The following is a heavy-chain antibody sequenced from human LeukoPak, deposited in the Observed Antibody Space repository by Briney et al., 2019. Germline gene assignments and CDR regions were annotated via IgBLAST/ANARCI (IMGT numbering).Heavy chain of an antibody. D-gene: IGHD5-24*01. CDR2: IWYDGSNK. CDR1: GFTFSSYG. Sequence: PGGSLRLSCAASGFTFSSYGMRWVRQAPGKGLEWVAVIWYDGSNKYYADSVKGRFTISRDNSKNTLYLQMNSLRAEDTAVYYCAKEAYIEMATITPDYWGQGTLVTVSS. CDR3: AKEAYIEMATITPDY. V-gene: IGHV3-33*06. J-gene: IGHJ4*02.